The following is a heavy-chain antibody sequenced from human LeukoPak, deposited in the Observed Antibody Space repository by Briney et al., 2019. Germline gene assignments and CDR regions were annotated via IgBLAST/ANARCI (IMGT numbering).Heavy chain of an antibody. J-gene: IGHJ4*02. CDR1: GFTFSSYA. CDR3: ARDSPPYCSSTSCSRDY. D-gene: IGHD2-2*01. Sequence: GSLGLSCAASGFTFSSYAMSWVRQAPGKGLGGVSRINSDGSSTSYADSVKGRFTISRDNAKNSLYLQMNSLRAEDTAVYYCARDSPPYCSSTSCSRDYWGQGTLVTVSS. CDR2: INSDGSST. V-gene: IGHV3-74*01.